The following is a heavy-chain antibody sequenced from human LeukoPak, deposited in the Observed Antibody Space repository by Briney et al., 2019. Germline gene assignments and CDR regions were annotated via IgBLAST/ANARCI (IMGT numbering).Heavy chain of an antibody. J-gene: IGHJ4*02. Sequence: PGRSLRLSCAASGFTFSNYGMHWVRQAPGKGLEWVAVISYDGSNKYYADSVKGRFTISRDNSKNTLYLQMNSLRAEDTAVYYCGKDWGYYYDSSGPDYWGQGTLVTVSS. V-gene: IGHV3-30*18. CDR2: ISYDGSNK. CDR3: GKDWGYYYDSSGPDY. CDR1: GFTFSNYG. D-gene: IGHD3-22*01.